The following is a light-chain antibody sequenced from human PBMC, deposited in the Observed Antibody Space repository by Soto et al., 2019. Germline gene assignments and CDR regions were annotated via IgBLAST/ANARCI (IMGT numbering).Light chain of an antibody. CDR2: GAS. V-gene: IGKV3-20*01. CDR1: QSVINRY. CDR3: QQYGSSPRT. J-gene: IGKJ1*01. Sequence: EIVLTQSPDTLSLSPGESATLSCRASQSVINRYLAWYQQRPGQAPRLLIFGASGRATGIPDRFSGSGSGTDFTLTISRLEPEDFAVYYYQQYGSSPRTFGQGTKVEIK.